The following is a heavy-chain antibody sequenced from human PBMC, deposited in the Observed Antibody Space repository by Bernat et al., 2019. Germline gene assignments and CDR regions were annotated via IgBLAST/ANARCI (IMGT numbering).Heavy chain of an antibody. V-gene: IGHV3-53*01. CDR1: GFAVSSNY. CDR2: IYSGSNT. CDR3: ASEFLELHANDY. Sequence: EVQLVESGGGLIQPGGSLRLSCAASGFAVSSNYMSWVRQAPGKGLEWVSVIYSGSNTYYADSVKGRFTISRDNSKNTLYLQMNSLRAEDTAVYYCASEFLELHANDYWGQGTLVTVSS. J-gene: IGHJ4*02. D-gene: IGHD1-7*01.